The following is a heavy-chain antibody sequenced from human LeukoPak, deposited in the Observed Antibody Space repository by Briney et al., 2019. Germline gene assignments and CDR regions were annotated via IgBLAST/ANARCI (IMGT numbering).Heavy chain of an antibody. CDR2: IYTSGST. Sequence: KSSETLSLTCTVSGGSISSGSYYWSWIRQPAGKGLEWIGRIYTSGSTNYNPSLKSRVTISVDTSKNQFSLKLSSVTAADTAVYYCARVHYDYVWGSYRYYYYYMDVWGKGTTVTISS. CDR1: GGSISSGSYY. V-gene: IGHV4-61*02. D-gene: IGHD3-16*02. CDR3: ARVHYDYVWGSYRYYYYYMDV. J-gene: IGHJ6*03.